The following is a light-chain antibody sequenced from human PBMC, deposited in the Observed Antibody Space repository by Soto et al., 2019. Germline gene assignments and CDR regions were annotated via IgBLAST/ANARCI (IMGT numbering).Light chain of an antibody. CDR3: TSYAGSDNFCV. CDR2: EVS. V-gene: IGLV2-8*01. CDR1: SSDVGGYNY. Sequence: QSARTQPPSASGAPGQSVTISCIGTSSDVGGYNYVSWYQQYPGKAPKLMIYEVSKRPSGVPDRFSGFKSGNTASLTVSGLQPEDEADYYCTSYAGSDNFCVFGTGTKVTVL. J-gene: IGLJ1*01.